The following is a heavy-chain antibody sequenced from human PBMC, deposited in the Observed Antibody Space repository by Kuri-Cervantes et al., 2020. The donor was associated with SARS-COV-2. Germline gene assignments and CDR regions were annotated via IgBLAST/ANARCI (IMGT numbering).Heavy chain of an antibody. CDR2: ISGSGSYM. CDR1: GFTSSAYT. CDR3: AKAAQQLQDYYYMDV. Sequence: ETLSLTCEATGFTSSAYTMNWVRQGPGKALQWVSSISGSGSYMYYADSVKGRFTISRDNSRNTVSLQMNNVRAEDTAVYYCAKAAQQLQDYYYMDVWGKGTTVTVSS. V-gene: IGHV3-21*04. J-gene: IGHJ6*03. D-gene: IGHD6-13*01.